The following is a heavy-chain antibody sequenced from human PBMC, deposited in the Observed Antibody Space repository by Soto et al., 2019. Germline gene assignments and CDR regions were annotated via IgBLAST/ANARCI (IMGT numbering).Heavy chain of an antibody. V-gene: IGHV4-30-4*01. Sequence: SETLSLTCTVSGGSISSGDYYWSWIRQPPGKGLEWIGYIYYSGSTYYNPSLKSRVTISVDTSKNQFSLKLSSVTAADTAVYYCARVQYSGYDSVADYWGQGTMVTVYS. J-gene: IGHJ4*02. CDR3: ARVQYSGYDSVADY. D-gene: IGHD5-12*01. CDR1: GGSISSGDYY. CDR2: IYYSGST.